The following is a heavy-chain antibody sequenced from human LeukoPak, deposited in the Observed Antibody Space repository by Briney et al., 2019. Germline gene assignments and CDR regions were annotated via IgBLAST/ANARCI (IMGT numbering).Heavy chain of an antibody. V-gene: IGHV4-31*03. Sequence: PSETLSLTCTVSGGSISSDGYYWSWLRQHPGKGLEWIGAIYYTGSTYYNPSLKSRATISVDTSKNHFALKLTSVTAADTAVYYCARGTGGAAAADFDPWGQGTPVTVSS. CDR2: IYYTGST. J-gene: IGHJ5*02. CDR1: GGSISSDGYY. D-gene: IGHD6-13*01. CDR3: ARGTGGAAAADFDP.